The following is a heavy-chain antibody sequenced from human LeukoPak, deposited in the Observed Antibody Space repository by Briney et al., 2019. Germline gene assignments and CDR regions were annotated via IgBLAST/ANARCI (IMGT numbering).Heavy chain of an antibody. V-gene: IGHV7-4-1*02. D-gene: IGHD2-21*01. CDR2: INTNTGNP. CDR1: GYTFTSYA. J-gene: IGHJ4*02. Sequence: ASVKVSCKASGYTFTSYAMNWVRQAPGQGLEWMGWINTNTGNPTYAQGFTGRFVFSLDTSVSTAYLQISSLKAEDTAVYYCARGLFYMVVSASTILQKSGTIGYWGQGTLVTVSS. CDR3: ARGLFYMVVSASTILQKSGTIGY.